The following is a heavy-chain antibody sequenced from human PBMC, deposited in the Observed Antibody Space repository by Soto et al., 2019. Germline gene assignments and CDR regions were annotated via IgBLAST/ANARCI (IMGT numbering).Heavy chain of an antibody. CDR2: ISWNSGSI. J-gene: IGHJ4*02. V-gene: IGHV3-9*01. Sequence: EVQLVESGGGLVQPGRSLRLSCAAFGFTFDDYAMHWVRQAPGKGLEWVSGISWNSGSIGYVDSVKGRFTISRDNAKNSLYLQMNSLRAEDTALYYCVGIAVAGTLDWGQGTLVTVSS. D-gene: IGHD6-19*01. CDR3: VGIAVAGTLD. CDR1: GFTFDDYA.